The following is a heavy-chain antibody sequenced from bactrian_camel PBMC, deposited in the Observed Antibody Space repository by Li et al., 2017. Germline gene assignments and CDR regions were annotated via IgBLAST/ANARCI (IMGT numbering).Heavy chain of an antibody. Sequence: VQLVESGGGSVQAGGSLRLSCAVSGYAYSAFCISWFRQGLGKEREGVAALSGGADRTTHVHDSAKSTVIILQMNSLKPEDTGMYLCAATHGWLCDSLVTGGAHVNHWGQGTQVTVS. V-gene: IGHV3S26*01. CDR3: AATHGWLCDSLVTGGAHVNH. CDR1: GYAYSAFC. CDR2: LSGGADRT. J-gene: IGHJ4*01. D-gene: IGHD7*01.